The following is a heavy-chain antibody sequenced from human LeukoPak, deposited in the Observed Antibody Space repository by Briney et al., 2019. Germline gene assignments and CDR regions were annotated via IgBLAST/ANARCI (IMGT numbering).Heavy chain of an antibody. CDR3: ARGREAAAGYFDY. D-gene: IGHD6-13*01. J-gene: IGHJ4*02. Sequence: PGGSLRLSCAAPGFTFSSYGMHWVRQAPGKGLEWVAVIWYDRSNKYYADSVKGRFTISRDNSKNTLYLQKNSLRAEDTAVYYCARGREAAAGYFDYWGQGTLVNVSS. V-gene: IGHV3-33*01. CDR2: IWYDRSNK. CDR1: GFTFSSYG.